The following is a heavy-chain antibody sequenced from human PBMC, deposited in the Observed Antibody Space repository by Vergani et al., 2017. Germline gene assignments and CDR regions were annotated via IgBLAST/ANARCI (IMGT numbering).Heavy chain of an antibody. Sequence: QLQLPESGPGLVKPSETLSLTCPVSGGSISSSSYYWGWIRQPPGKGLEWIGSIYYSGSTYYNPSLKSRVTISVDTSKNQFSLKLSSVTAADTAVYYCASGRYDISVGWFYPWGQGTLVTVSS. CDR2: IYYSGST. CDR3: ASGRYDISVGWFYP. V-gene: IGHV4-39*01. D-gene: IGHD3-9*01. CDR1: GGSISSSSYY. J-gene: IGHJ5*02.